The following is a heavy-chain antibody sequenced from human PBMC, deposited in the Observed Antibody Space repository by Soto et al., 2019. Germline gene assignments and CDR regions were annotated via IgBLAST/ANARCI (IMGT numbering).Heavy chain of an antibody. J-gene: IGHJ4*02. CDR3: ARREGLDDY. CDR1: CYTFTSYG. V-gene: IGHV1-18*04. D-gene: IGHD1-1*01. Sequence: ASVKVSCKASCYTFTSYGISWVRQAPGQGLEWMGWISAYNGNTNYAQKLQGRVTMTTDTSTSTAYVELRSLRSDDTAVYYCARREGLDDYWGQGTLVTVSS. CDR2: ISAYNGNT.